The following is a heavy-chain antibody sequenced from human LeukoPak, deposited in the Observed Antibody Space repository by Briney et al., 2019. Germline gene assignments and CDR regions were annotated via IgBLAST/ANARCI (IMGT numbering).Heavy chain of an antibody. Sequence: SGTLSLTCIVSGDFITAYYWNWIRQPPGKGLEWIGYVYYSGSTEYNPSLKSRVTISLDTSKNQFSLKLSSVTAADTAVYYCARTGYCSGGSCYHYYYYYMDVWGKGTTVTISS. J-gene: IGHJ6*03. D-gene: IGHD2-15*01. CDR1: GDFITAYY. V-gene: IGHV4-59*08. CDR3: ARTGYCSGGSCYHYYYYYMDV. CDR2: VYYSGST.